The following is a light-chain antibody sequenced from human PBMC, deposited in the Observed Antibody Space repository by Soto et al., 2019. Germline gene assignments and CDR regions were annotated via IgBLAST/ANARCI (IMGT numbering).Light chain of an antibody. V-gene: IGKV3-15*01. Sequence: EIVMTQSPATLSVSPGERATLSCRASQSVSSNLAWYQQKPGQAPRLLIYGASTRATGIPARFSGSGSGTEFTLTISSLEPEDFAVYYCQQYGTSVWTFGQGTKVDIK. CDR3: QQYGTSVWT. J-gene: IGKJ1*01. CDR2: GAS. CDR1: QSVSSN.